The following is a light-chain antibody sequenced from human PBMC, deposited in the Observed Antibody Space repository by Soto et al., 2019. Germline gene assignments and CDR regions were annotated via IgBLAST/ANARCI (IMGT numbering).Light chain of an antibody. CDR2: SNN. J-gene: IGLJ2*01. CDR1: SSNIGSNT. CDR3: AAWDHSLNGVV. V-gene: IGLV1-44*01. Sequence: QSVLTQPPSASGTPGQRVTISCSGSSSNIGSNTVNWYQKLPGTAPKLLINSNNQRPSGVPDRFSGSKSGTSASLAISGLQSEDEADYYCAAWDHSLNGVVFGGGTKLTVL.